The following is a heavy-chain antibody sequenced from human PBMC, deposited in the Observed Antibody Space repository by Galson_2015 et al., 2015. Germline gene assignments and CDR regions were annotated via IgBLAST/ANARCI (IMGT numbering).Heavy chain of an antibody. CDR1: GFSLSTSGVG. CDR3: AHILTAAGTEGFDI. V-gene: IGHV2-5*01. J-gene: IGHJ3*02. D-gene: IGHD6-13*01. CDR2: IYWNDDK. Sequence: PALVKPTQTLTLTCTFSGFSLSTSGVGVGWIRQPPGKALEWLALIYWNDDKRYSPSLKSRFTITKDTSKNQVVLTMTNMDPVDTATYYCAHILTAAGTEGFDIWGQGTMVTVSS.